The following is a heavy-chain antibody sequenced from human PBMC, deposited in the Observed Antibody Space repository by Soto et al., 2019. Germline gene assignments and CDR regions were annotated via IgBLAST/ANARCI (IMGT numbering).Heavy chain of an antibody. D-gene: IGHD1-1*01. CDR2: ISSSSSYR. Sequence: EVQLVESGGGLVKPGGSLRLSCAASGFTFSSYSMNWVRQAPGKGLECVSSISSSSSYRYYADSVKGRFTISRDNAKNSLYLQMNSLRAEDTAVYYCARELERRGGWFDPWGQGTLVTVSS. CDR3: ARELERRGGWFDP. J-gene: IGHJ5*02. V-gene: IGHV3-21*01. CDR1: GFTFSSYS.